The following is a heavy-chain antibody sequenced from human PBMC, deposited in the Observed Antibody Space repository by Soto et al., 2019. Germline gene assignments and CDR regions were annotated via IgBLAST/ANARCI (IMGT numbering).Heavy chain of an antibody. CDR1: GYSFTSYW. J-gene: IGHJ6*02. Sequence: GESLNISCKGSGYSFTSYWIGWVRQMPGKGLEWMGIIYPGDSDTRYSPPFQGQVTISADKSISTAYLQWSSLKASDTAMYYCARHPTGDGYYYYYGMDVWGQGTTVTVSS. D-gene: IGHD7-27*01. CDR2: IYPGDSDT. V-gene: IGHV5-51*01. CDR3: ARHPTGDGYYYYYGMDV.